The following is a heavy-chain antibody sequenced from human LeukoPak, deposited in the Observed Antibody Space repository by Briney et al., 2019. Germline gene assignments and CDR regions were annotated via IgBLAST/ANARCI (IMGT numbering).Heavy chain of an antibody. CDR1: GFTVSSNY. J-gene: IGHJ5*02. Sequence: GSLRLSCAASGFTVSSNYMSWIRQPPGKGLEWIGEINHSGSTNYNPSLKSRVTISVDTSKNQFSLKLSSVTAADTAVYYCARCPPALVYGFDPWGQGTLVTVSS. CDR2: INHSGST. D-gene: IGHD3-16*01. V-gene: IGHV4-34*01. CDR3: ARCPPALVYGFDP.